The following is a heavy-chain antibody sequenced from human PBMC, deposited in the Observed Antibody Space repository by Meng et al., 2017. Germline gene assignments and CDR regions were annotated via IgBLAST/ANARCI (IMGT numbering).Heavy chain of an antibody. CDR1: GGTFSSHA. V-gene: IGHV1-69*13. D-gene: IGHD3-10*01. CDR2: IIPIFGTA. Sequence: SVKVSCKASGGTFSSHAISWVRQAPGQGLEWMGGIIPIFGTANYAQKFQGRVTITADESTSTAYMELSSLRSEDTAVYYCARGSRGYYYGSGSLAGFDPWGQGTLVTVSS. J-gene: IGHJ5*02. CDR3: ARGSRGYYYGSGSLAGFDP.